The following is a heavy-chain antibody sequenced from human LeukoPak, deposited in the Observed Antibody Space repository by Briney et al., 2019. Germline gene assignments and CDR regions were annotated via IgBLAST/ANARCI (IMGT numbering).Heavy chain of an antibody. V-gene: IGHV1-18*01. CDR1: GYTFASYG. CDR3: ARDRHDPLGATTDAFDI. Sequence: ASVKVSCKASGYTFASYGISWVRQAPGQGLEWMGWISAYNGNTNYAQKLQGRVTMTTDTSTSTAYMELRSLRSDDTAVYYCARDRHDPLGATTDAFDIWGQGTMVTVSS. CDR2: ISAYNGNT. J-gene: IGHJ3*02. D-gene: IGHD4-17*01.